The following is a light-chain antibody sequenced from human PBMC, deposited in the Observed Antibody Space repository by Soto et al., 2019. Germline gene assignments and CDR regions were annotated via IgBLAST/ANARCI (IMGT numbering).Light chain of an antibody. CDR2: AAS. Sequence: SQMTQSPSSLSASVGDRFTITCRASQGIRNDLGWYQQKPGKAPKLLIYAASSLQSGVPSRFSGSGSGTDFTLTISSLQPEDFATYYCQQSYSTLPITFGQGTRLEI. CDR3: QQSYSTLPIT. J-gene: IGKJ5*01. V-gene: IGKV1-39*01. CDR1: QGIRND.